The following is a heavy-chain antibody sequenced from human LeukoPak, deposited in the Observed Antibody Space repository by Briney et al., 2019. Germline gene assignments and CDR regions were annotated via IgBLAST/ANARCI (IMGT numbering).Heavy chain of an antibody. CDR3: ARVMRGSGSCFDY. CDR2: ISYDGSNK. CDR1: GFTFSSYA. V-gene: IGHV3-30-3*01. J-gene: IGHJ4*02. D-gene: IGHD3-10*01. Sequence: GRSLRLSCAASGFTFSSYAMHWVRQAPGKGLEWVAVISYDGSNKYYADSVKGRFTISRDNSKNTLYLQMNRLRAEDTAVYYCARVMRGSGSCFDYWGQGTLVTVSS.